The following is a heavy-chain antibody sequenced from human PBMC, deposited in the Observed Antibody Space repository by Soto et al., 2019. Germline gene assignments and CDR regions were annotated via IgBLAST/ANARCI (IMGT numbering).Heavy chain of an antibody. CDR3: TYGRALNLGTTYVGNWFDP. CDR1: GFTFSGYA. J-gene: IGHJ5*02. D-gene: IGHD3-16*01. CDR2: ISGDGSRT. V-gene: IGHV3-23*01. Sequence: GGSLRLSCAASGFTFSGYAMSWVRQAPGKGLQWVSGISGDGSRTYYADSVKGRFTISRDSSKNTLYLQMNSLRAEDTAVYYCTYGRALNLGTTYVGNWFDPWGQGTLVTVSS.